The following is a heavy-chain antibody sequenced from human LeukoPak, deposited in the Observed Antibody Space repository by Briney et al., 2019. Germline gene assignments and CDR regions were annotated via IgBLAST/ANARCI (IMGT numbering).Heavy chain of an antibody. Sequence: GGSLRLSCAASGFTFSSYGMNWVRQAPGKGLEWVTFVSIGGSFIYYADSVKGRFTISRDDAKNSLYLQMNSLTAEDTAEYYCARNKINTVTTGWYFDLWGRGTLVSVSS. V-gene: IGHV3-21*01. CDR3: ARNKINTVTTGWYFDL. D-gene: IGHD4-17*01. J-gene: IGHJ2*01. CDR2: VSIGGSFI. CDR1: GFTFSSYG.